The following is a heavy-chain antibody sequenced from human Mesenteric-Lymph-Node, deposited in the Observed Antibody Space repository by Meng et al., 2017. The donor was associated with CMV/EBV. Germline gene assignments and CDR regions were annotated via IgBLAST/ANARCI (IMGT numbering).Heavy chain of an antibody. Sequence: VSGGSSSSSSSYWGWIRQPPGKGLEWIGSIYYSGSTYYNPSLKSRVTISVDTSKNQFSLKLSSVTAADTAVYYCARHAIVGANYFDYWGQGTLVTVSS. J-gene: IGHJ4*02. D-gene: IGHD1-26*01. CDR2: IYYSGST. CDR3: ARHAIVGANYFDY. CDR1: GGSSSSSSSY. V-gene: IGHV4-39*01.